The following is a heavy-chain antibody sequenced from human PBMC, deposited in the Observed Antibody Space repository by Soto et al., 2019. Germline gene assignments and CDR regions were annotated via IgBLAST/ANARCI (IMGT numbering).Heavy chain of an antibody. J-gene: IGHJ3*02. Sequence: QVQLVQSGAEVKKPGSSVKVSCKASGGTFSTYAISWVRQAPGQGLEWMGGIIPIFRTPNYAQQFQGGVTITADESTTTAYMELSSLRSEDTAVYYCARGKNRYNYGYSVAVDIWGQGTMVTVS. CDR1: GGTFSTYA. D-gene: IGHD5-18*01. CDR3: ARGKNRYNYGYSVAVDI. CDR2: IIPIFRTP. V-gene: IGHV1-69*12.